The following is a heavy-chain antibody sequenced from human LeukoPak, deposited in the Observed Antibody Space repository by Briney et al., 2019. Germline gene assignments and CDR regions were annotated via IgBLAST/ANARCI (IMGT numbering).Heavy chain of an antibody. D-gene: IGHD2-2*01. J-gene: IGHJ4*02. V-gene: IGHV3-7*03. CDR1: GFTSRNFW. CDR3: VRLGSTSPGNWYKLFDQ. Sequence: PRGSLRLSCTPSGFTSRNFWMGWVRQAPGEGREWVANIKQDVTEKCYLGSVNGRFTISRDNAKNSLYMQMNSLSVEYTALYYWVRLGSTSPGNWYKLFDQWGQGTLVTVSS. CDR2: IKQDVTEK.